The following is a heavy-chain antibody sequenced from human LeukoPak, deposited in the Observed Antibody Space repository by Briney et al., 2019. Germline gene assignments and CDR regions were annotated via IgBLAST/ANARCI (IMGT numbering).Heavy chain of an antibody. V-gene: IGHV4-38-2*02. CDR1: GYSISSGYY. J-gene: IGHJ4*02. Sequence: SETLSLTCTVSGYSISSGYYWGWIRQPPGKGLEWIGSIYHSGSTYYNLSLKSRVTISVDTSKNQFSLKLSSVTAADTAVYYCARGRGRRTTYYDFWSGSLFDYWGQGTLVTVSS. CDR2: IYHSGST. CDR3: ARGRGRRTTYYDFWSGSLFDY. D-gene: IGHD3-3*01.